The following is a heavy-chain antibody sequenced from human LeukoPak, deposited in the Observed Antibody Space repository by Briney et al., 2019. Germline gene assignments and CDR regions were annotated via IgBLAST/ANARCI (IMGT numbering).Heavy chain of an antibody. V-gene: IGHV3-30-3*01. J-gene: IGHJ4*02. CDR3: ARGRLVRGVITTPFDY. Sequence: DGSNKYYADSVKGRFTISRDNSKNTLYLQMNSLRAEDTAVYYCARGRLVRGVITTPFDYWGQGTLVTVSS. D-gene: IGHD3-10*01. CDR2: DGSNK.